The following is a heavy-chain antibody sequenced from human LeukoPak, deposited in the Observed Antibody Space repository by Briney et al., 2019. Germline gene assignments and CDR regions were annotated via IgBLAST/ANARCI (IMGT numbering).Heavy chain of an antibody. CDR2: TYYRSKWYN. CDR3: ARDQGYPEYYDILTGYYNISYYGMDV. Sequence: SQTLSLTCAISGDSVSSNSAAWNWIRQSPSRGLERLGRTYYRSKWYNDYAVSVKSRITINPDTSKNQFSLQLNSVTPEDTAVYYCARDQGYPEYYDILTGYYNISYYGMDVWGQGTTVTVSS. D-gene: IGHD3-9*01. J-gene: IGHJ6*02. V-gene: IGHV6-1*01. CDR1: GDSVSSNSAA.